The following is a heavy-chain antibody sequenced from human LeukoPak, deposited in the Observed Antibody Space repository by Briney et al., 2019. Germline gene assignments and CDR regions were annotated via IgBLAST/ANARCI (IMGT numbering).Heavy chain of an antibody. CDR1: GFTFSSYS. V-gene: IGHV3-48*01. D-gene: IGHD3-16*02. CDR3: ARAPSIVDY. J-gene: IGHJ4*02. CDR2: ISSSSSTI. Sequence: GGSLRLSCAASGFTFSSYSMNWVRQAPGKGLEWVSYISSSSSTIYYADSVKGRFTISRDNAKNSLYLQMSSLRAEDTAVYYCARAPSIVDYWGQGTLVTVSS.